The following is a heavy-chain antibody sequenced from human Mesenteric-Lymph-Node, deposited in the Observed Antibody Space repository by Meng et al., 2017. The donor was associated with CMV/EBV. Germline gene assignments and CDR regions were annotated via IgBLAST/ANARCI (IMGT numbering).Heavy chain of an antibody. CDR2: IYGTGIT. CDR3: AKSRSSTPGIVDD. CDR1: GVSATSGAYH. Sequence: HGLGPRLVKPSETLSLSCIVSGVSATSGAYHWSWIRQSPGKGLEWIGYIYGTGITIYNPSLKRRVTILLETSKNQFSLKLNSVTTADTAVYYCAKSRSSTPGIVDDWGQGTLVTVSS. J-gene: IGHJ4*02. D-gene: IGHD2/OR15-2a*01. V-gene: IGHV4-61*08.